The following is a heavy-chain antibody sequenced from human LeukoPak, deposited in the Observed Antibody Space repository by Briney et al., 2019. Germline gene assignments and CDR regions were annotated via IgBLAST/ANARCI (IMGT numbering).Heavy chain of an antibody. CDR3: ARDSALAQAVMFDY. D-gene: IGHD6-19*01. Sequence: GASVKVSCKASGGTFSSYSISWVRQAPGQGLEWMGGIIPIFATANYAQKFQGRVTITADKSTSTAYMELSSLRSDDTAVYYCARDSALAQAVMFDYWGQGTLVTVSS. V-gene: IGHV1-69*06. CDR2: IIPIFATA. J-gene: IGHJ4*02. CDR1: GGTFSSYS.